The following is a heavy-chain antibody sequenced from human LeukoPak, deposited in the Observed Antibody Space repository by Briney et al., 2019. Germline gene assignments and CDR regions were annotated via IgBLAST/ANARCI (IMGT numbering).Heavy chain of an antibody. J-gene: IGHJ3*02. CDR1: GYSFSSYW. V-gene: IGHV5-51*01. CDR3: ARLSDFWSGYSNAFDI. D-gene: IGHD3-3*01. CDR2: IYPGDSDT. Sequence: GGSLKISCKASGYSFSSYWIAWVRQVPGKGLEWMGIIYPGDSDTRYSPSFQGQVTISVDKSTSNAYLQWSSLKASDTAMYYCARLSDFWSGYSNAFDIWGQGTMVTVSS.